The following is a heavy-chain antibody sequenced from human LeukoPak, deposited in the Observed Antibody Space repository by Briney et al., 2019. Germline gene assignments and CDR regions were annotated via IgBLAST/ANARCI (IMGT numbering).Heavy chain of an antibody. CDR3: ARGYCTNAVCSLGPTQA. J-gene: IGHJ4*02. CDR2: IYHDGRT. V-gene: IGHV4-59*12. D-gene: IGHD2-8*01. Sequence: SETLSLTCTVSGGSISSSYWSWIRQPPGKGLEWIGYIYHDGRTNYNPSLKRRVTISVDTSKNQFSLKLSSVTAADTAVYYCARGYCTNAVCSLGPTQAWGQGTLVTVSS. CDR1: GGSISSSY.